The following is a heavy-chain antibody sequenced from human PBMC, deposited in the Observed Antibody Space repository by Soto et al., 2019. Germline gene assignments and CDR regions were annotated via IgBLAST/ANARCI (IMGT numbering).Heavy chain of an antibody. J-gene: IGHJ6*02. D-gene: IGHD4-4*01. CDR1: GYTFTSYD. V-gene: IGHV1-8*01. CDR2: MNPNSGNT. Sequence: AAVKVSCKASGYTFTSYDINWVRQATRQGLEWMGWMNPNSGNTGYAQKFQGRVTMTRNTSISTAYMELSSLRSEDTAVYYCATHLTTVTPQGMDVWGQGTTVTVSS. CDR3: ATHLTTVTPQGMDV.